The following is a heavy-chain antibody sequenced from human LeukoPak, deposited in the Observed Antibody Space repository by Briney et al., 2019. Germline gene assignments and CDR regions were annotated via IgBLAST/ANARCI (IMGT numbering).Heavy chain of an antibody. CDR1: GGSISSYY. CDR2: IYYSGST. Sequence: PSETLSLTCTVSGGSISSYYWSWIRQPPGKGLEWIGYIYYSGSTNYNPSLKSRVTISVDTSKNQFSLKLSSVTAADTAVYYCARATIVATPLGYWGQGTLVTVSS. V-gene: IGHV4-59*01. D-gene: IGHD5-12*01. J-gene: IGHJ4*02. CDR3: ARATIVATPLGY.